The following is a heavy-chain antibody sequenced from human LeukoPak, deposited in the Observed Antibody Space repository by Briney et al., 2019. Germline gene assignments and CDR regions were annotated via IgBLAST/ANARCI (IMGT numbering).Heavy chain of an antibody. CDR1: GGSISSYY. J-gene: IGHJ5*02. V-gene: IGHV4-59*08. CDR3: ARLVGVATSNNWFDP. D-gene: IGHD5-12*01. Sequence: SETLSLTCTVSGGSISSYYRSWIRQPPGKGLEWIGYFYYSGSTNYNPSLKSRVTISVDTSKNQFSLKLSSVTAADTAVYYCARLVGVATSNNWFDPWGQGTLVTVSS. CDR2: FYYSGST.